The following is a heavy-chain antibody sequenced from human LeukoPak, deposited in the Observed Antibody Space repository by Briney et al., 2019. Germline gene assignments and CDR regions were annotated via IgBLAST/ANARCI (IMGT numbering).Heavy chain of an antibody. D-gene: IGHD3-22*01. CDR2: ISSNGGST. V-gene: IGHV3-64*01. Sequence: PGGSLRLSCAASGFTFSSYAMHWVRQAPGKGLEYVSAISSNGGSTYYANSVKGRFTISRDNSKNTLYLQMGSLRAEDMAVYYCARGSYDSSGYYHDYWGQGTLVTVSS. J-gene: IGHJ4*02. CDR3: ARGSYDSSGYYHDY. CDR1: GFTFSSYA.